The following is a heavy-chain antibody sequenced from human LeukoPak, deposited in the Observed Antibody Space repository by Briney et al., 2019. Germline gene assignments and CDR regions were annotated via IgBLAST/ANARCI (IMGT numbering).Heavy chain of an antibody. CDR3: ARDSRRDGYNADY. CDR1: GFPFNTHA. Sequence: ASVKVSCRALGFPFNTHAVAWVRQAPGQGLEWMGRIIPILGIANYAQKFQGRVTITADKSTSTAYMELSSLRSEDTAVYYCARDSRRDGYNADYWGQGTLVTVSS. J-gene: IGHJ4*02. D-gene: IGHD5-24*01. V-gene: IGHV1-69*04. CDR2: IIPILGIA.